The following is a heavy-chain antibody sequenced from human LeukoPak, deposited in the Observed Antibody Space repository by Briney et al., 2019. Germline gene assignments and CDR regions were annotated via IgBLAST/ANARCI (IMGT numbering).Heavy chain of an antibody. CDR1: GGTFSSYA. J-gene: IGHJ3*02. D-gene: IGHD2-21*02. Sequence: ASVKVSCKASGGTFSSYAISWVRQAPGQGLEWMGWINPNSGGTNYAQKFQGWVTMTRDTSISTAYMELSRLRSDDTAVYYCARGGLYCGGDCAGEDAFDIWGQGTMVTVSS. CDR2: INPNSGGT. CDR3: ARGGLYCGGDCAGEDAFDI. V-gene: IGHV1-2*04.